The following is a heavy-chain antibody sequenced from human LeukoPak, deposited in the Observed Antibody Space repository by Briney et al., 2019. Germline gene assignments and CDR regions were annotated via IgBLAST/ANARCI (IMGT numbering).Heavy chain of an antibody. D-gene: IGHD2-2*01. CDR2: INHSGST. J-gene: IGHJ4*02. CDR3: ARGRGGYCSSTSCPTPLDY. CDR1: GGSISSGTYY. V-gene: IGHV4-61*09. Sequence: PSQTLSLTCTVSGGSISSGTYYWSWIRQPAGEGLEWIGEINHSGSTNYNPSLKSRVTISVDTSKNQFSLKLSSVTAADTAVYYSARGRGGYCSSTSCPTPLDYWGQGTLVTVSS.